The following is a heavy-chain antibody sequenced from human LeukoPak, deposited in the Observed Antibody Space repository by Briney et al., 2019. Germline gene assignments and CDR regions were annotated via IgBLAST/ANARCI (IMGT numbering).Heavy chain of an antibody. CDR1: GGSISSSSYY. CDR2: IYYSGST. CDR3: ARRRKLEGFDY. D-gene: IGHD1-1*01. V-gene: IGHV4-39*01. Sequence: PSETLSLTCTVSGGSISSSSYYWGWIRQPPGKGLEWIGSIYYSGSTYYNPSLKSRVTISVDTSKNQFSLKLSSVTAADTAVYYCARRRKLEGFDYWGQGTLVTVSS. J-gene: IGHJ4*02.